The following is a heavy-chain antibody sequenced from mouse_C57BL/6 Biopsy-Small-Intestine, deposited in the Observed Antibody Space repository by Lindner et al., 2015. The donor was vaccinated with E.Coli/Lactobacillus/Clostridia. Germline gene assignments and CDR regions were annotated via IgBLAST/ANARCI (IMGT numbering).Heavy chain of an antibody. CDR2: INPNNGGT. CDR3: ARSYSNYVRGFDY. V-gene: IGHV1-18*01. D-gene: IGHD2-5*01. Sequence: VQLQESGPELVKPGASVKIPCKASGYTFTDYNMDWVKQSHGKSLEWIGDINPNNGGTTYNQKFKGKATLTVDKSSSTAYMELRSLTSEDTAVYYCARSYSNYVRGFDYWGQGTTLTVSS. J-gene: IGHJ2*01. CDR1: GYTFTDYN.